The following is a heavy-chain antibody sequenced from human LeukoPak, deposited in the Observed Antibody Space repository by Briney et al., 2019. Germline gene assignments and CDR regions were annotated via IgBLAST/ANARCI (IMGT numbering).Heavy chain of an antibody. J-gene: IGHJ3*02. V-gene: IGHV3-9*03. CDR2: ISWNSGSI. Sequence: GGSLRLSCAASGFTFDDYAMHWVRPAPGKGLEWVSGISWNSGSIGYADSVKGRFTISRDNAKNSLYLQMNSLRAEDMALYYCAKDLGAAAGNGNDAFDIWGQGTMVTVSS. D-gene: IGHD6-13*01. CDR3: AKDLGAAAGNGNDAFDI. CDR1: GFTFDDYA.